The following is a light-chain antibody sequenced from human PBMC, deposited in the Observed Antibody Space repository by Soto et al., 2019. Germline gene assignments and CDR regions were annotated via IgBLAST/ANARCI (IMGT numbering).Light chain of an antibody. J-gene: IGLJ2*01. Sequence: QAVVTQPPSVSEAPGQRVTISCTGSSSNIGAGYNVHWFQQLPGTAPKLLIYANSNRPSGVPDRFSGSKSGTSASLAITGLQAEDEADYYCQSYDTSLSVVFGGGTKLTVL. CDR3: QSYDTSLSVV. V-gene: IGLV1-40*01. CDR2: ANS. CDR1: SSNIGAGYN.